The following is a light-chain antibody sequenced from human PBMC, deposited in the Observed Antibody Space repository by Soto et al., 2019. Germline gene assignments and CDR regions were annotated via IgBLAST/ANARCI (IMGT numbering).Light chain of an antibody. Sequence: QSALTQPASVSGSPGQSITISCTGTSSDIGAYNYVSWYQQHPGKAPKLLIYEVTNRPSGVSDRFSGSKSGNTASLTISGLQAEDEADYYCCSFAGSYTWVFGGGTQLTVL. CDR3: CSFAGSYTWV. CDR2: EVT. V-gene: IGLV2-14*01. CDR1: SSDIGAYNY. J-gene: IGLJ3*02.